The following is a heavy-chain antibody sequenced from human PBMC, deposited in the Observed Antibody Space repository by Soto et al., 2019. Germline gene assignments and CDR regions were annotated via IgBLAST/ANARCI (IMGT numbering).Heavy chain of an antibody. CDR2: IIPIFGTA. Sequence: SVKVSCKASGGTFSSYAISWVRQAPGQGLEWMGGIIPIFGTANYAQKFQGRVTITADKSTSTAYMELRSLRSEDTAVYYCARDRKPYYYYGMDVWGQGTTVTVSS. CDR1: GGTFSSYA. V-gene: IGHV1-69*06. J-gene: IGHJ6*02. CDR3: ARDRKPYYYYGMDV.